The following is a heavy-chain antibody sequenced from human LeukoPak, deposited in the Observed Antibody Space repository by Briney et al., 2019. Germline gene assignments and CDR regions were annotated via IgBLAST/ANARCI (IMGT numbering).Heavy chain of an antibody. Sequence: SVKVSCKASGCTFSSYAISWVRQAPGQGLEWMGGIIPIFGTANYAQKFQGRVTITTDESTSTAYMELSSLRSEDTAVYYCARGAEVGAPSYYFDYWGQGTLVTVSS. CDR3: ARGAEVGAPSYYFDY. J-gene: IGHJ4*02. D-gene: IGHD1-26*01. CDR2: IIPIFGTA. V-gene: IGHV1-69*05. CDR1: GCTFSSYA.